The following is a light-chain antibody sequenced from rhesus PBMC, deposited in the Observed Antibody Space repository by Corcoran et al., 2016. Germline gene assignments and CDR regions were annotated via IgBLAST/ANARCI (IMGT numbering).Light chain of an antibody. J-gene: IGKJ2*01. Sequence: DIQMTQSPSSLSASVGDRVTITCRASQGITNDLAWYQQKPGETPKLLIYEASSLQSGIPSRFSGSGSGTDFTLTISMLQSEDFATYYCQHYYSTPYSFGQGTKVEIK. CDR3: QHYYSTPYS. CDR2: EAS. V-gene: IGKV1-25*01. CDR1: QGITND.